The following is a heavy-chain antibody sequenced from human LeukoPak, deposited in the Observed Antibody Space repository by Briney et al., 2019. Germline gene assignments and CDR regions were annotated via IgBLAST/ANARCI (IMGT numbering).Heavy chain of an antibody. Sequence: SETLSLTCTVSGGSISSYYWSWIRQPPGKGLEWIGYIYYSGSTNYNPSLKSRVTISVDTSKNQFSLKLSSVTAADTAVYYCARLPAAAGTRHYSRVDYWGQGTLVTVSS. CDR3: ARLPAAAGTRHYSRVDY. V-gene: IGHV4-59*12. D-gene: IGHD6-13*01. CDR2: IYYSGST. J-gene: IGHJ4*02. CDR1: GGSISSYY.